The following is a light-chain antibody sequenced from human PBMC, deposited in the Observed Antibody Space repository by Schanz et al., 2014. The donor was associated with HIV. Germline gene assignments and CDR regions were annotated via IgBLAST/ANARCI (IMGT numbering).Light chain of an antibody. CDR2: EGS. J-gene: IGLJ1*01. CDR1: SSDIGGYNY. Sequence: QSALTQPRSVSGSPGQSVTISCTGTSSDIGGYNYVSWYQQHPGKAPKLMIYEGSKRPSGVSPRFSGSRSGNTASLTISGLQADDEADYYCSSYTSSSTLVFGTGTKLTVL. CDR3: SSYTSSSTLV. V-gene: IGLV2-14*01.